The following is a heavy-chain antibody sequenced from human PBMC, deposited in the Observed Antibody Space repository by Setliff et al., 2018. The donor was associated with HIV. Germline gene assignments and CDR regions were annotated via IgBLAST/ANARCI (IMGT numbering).Heavy chain of an antibody. Sequence: ASVKVSCKASGYTFRNYGISWVRQAPGQGLEWMGWISADSGDTHSTQKFQDRIIMTRDTSTTTAYMELRSLRSDDTAVYYCTREAEISRVVFFAYWGQGTPVTV. D-gene: IGHD3-3*01. CDR2: ISADSGDT. V-gene: IGHV1-18*01. CDR1: GYTFRNYG. J-gene: IGHJ4*02. CDR3: TREAEISRVVFFAY.